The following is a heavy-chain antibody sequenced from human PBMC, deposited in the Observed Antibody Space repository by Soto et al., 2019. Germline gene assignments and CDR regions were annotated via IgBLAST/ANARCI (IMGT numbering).Heavy chain of an antibody. J-gene: IGHJ6*02. CDR2: FDPEDGET. CDR3: ATVGMVRGAYYYYYGMDV. D-gene: IGHD3-10*01. CDR1: GYTLTELS. V-gene: IGHV1-24*01. Sequence: ASVKVSCKVSGYTLTELSMHWVRQAPGKGLEWMGGFDPEDGETIYAQKFQGRVTMTEDTSTDTAYMELGSLRSEDTAVYYCATVGMVRGAYYYYYGMDVWGQGTTVTVSS.